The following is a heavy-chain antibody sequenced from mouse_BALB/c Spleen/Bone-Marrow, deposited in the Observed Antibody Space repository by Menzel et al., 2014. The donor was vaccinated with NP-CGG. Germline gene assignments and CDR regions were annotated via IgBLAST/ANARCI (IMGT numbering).Heavy chain of an antibody. J-gene: IGHJ3*01. CDR3: TRGFAY. CDR1: GYTFTSYW. V-gene: IGHV1S22*01. Sequence: LQQPESELVRFGASVKLSCKASGYTFTSYWMHWVKQRHGQGLEWIGNIYPGSGSTNYDEKFKSKGTLTVDTSSSTAYMHLSSLTSEDSAVYYCTRGFAYWGQGTLVTVSA. CDR2: IYPGSGST.